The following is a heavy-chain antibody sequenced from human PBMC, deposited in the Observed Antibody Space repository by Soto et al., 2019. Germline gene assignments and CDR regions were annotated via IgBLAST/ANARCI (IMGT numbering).Heavy chain of an antibody. CDR1: GGTFSSYA. V-gene: IGHV1-69*06. CDR2: IIPIFGTA. D-gene: IGHD1-26*01. J-gene: IGHJ4*02. CDR3: ARDGFGLWELHYAPDS. Sequence: QVQLVQSGAEVKKPGSSVKVSCKASGGTFSSYAISWVRQAPGQGLEWMGGIIPIFGTANYAQKFQGRVTITAYKSTSTAYMELSSLRSEDPAVYYCARDGFGLWELHYAPDSWGQGTLVTVSS.